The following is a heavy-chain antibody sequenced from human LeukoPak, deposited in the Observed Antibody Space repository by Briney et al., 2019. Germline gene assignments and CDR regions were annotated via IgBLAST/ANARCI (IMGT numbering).Heavy chain of an antibody. CDR2: ISANSGNT. J-gene: IGHJ4*02. V-gene: IGHV1-18*01. CDR3: ARDVNYAFDY. CDR1: GYSFPRNG. D-gene: IGHD3-16*01. Sequence: GASEKVSCKPSGYSFPRNGISWVRQAPGQGLEWMGWISANSGNTNYAQKFQDRVTLTTDTSTSTAYMELRSLRSDDTAVYYCARDVNYAFDYWGRGTLVTVSS.